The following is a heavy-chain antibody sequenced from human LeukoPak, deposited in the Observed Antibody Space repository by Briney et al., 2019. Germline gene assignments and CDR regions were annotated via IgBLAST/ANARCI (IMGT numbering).Heavy chain of an antibody. V-gene: IGHV4-59*08. J-gene: IGHJ6*02. Sequence: SETLPLTRIVSGGSISTYYWSWIRQPPGKGLEWIGYIYFSGSTNYNPSLKSRVTISVDTSKNKFSLKLRSVTAADTAVYYCARSGVHCTNGICFPHYFYMDVWGQGATVTDPS. CDR3: ARSGVHCTNGICFPHYFYMDV. CDR1: GGSISTYY. D-gene: IGHD2-8*01. CDR2: IYFSGST.